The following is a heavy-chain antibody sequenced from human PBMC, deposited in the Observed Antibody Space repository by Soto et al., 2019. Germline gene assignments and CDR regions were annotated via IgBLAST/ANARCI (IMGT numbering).Heavy chain of an antibody. D-gene: IGHD3-3*01. CDR3: ARWRTGTAFDY. CDR1: GFIFNAYS. Sequence: EEQLVESGGGLEQPGGSLRLSCTASGFIFNAYSMAWVRQAPGKGLEWVSYLRAGSSARYYADSVRGRFTISIDNARNSLYLQMISLRAEDTAVYDCARWRTGTAFDYWGQGTLVTVSS. J-gene: IGHJ4*02. CDR2: LRAGSSAR. V-gene: IGHV3-48*01.